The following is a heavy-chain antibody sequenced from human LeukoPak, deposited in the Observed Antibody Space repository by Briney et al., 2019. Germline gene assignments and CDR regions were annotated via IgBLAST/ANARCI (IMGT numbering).Heavy chain of an antibody. CDR1: GFPFSSYW. J-gene: IGHJ4*02. D-gene: IGHD1-1*01. Sequence: GGSLRLSCEASGFPFSSYWMSWVRQAPGKGLEWVANIKQDGSDKYYVDSVKGRFTISRDNAKNSLSLQMNSLRADDTAVYYCTRLTGTTGFDYWGQGTLVTVSS. CDR2: IKQDGSDK. CDR3: TRLTGTTGFDY. V-gene: IGHV3-7*01.